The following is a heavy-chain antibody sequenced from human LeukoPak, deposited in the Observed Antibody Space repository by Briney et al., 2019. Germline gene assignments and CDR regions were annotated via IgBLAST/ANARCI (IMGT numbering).Heavy chain of an antibody. J-gene: IGHJ4*02. CDR2: IYYSGST. D-gene: IGHD1-26*01. CDR3: ATLVAIGSSFDY. V-gene: IGHV4-59*08. CDR1: GGSISSYY. Sequence: TSETLSLTCTVSGGSISSYYWSWIRQPPGKGLEWIGYIYYSGSTNYNPSLKSRVTISVDTSKNQFSLKLSSVTAADTAVYYCATLVAIGSSFDYWGQGTLVTVSS.